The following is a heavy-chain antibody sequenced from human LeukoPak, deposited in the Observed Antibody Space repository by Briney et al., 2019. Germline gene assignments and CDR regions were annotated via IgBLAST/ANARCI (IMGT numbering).Heavy chain of an antibody. CDR3: AREYCSGGSCSDAFDI. J-gene: IGHJ3*02. Sequence: GGSLRLSCAASGFTFSSYEMNWVRQAPGKGLEWVSYISSSGSTIYYADSVKGRFTISRDNAKNSLYLQMNSLRAEDTAVYYCAREYCSGGSCSDAFDIWGQGTMVTVSS. V-gene: IGHV3-48*03. CDR1: GFTFSSYE. D-gene: IGHD2-15*01. CDR2: ISSSGSTI.